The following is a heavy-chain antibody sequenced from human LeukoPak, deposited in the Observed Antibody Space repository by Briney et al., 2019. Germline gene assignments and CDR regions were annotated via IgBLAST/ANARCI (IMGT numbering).Heavy chain of an antibody. CDR1: GFTFSSYA. J-gene: IGHJ6*02. CDR3: AKDHGWFGERYYYGMDV. D-gene: IGHD3-10*01. Sequence: GGSLRLSCAASGFTFSSYAMSWVRQAPGKGLEWVSAISGSGGSTYYADSVKGRFTISRDNSKNTLYLQMNSLRAEDTAVYYCAKDHGWFGERYYYGMDVWGQGTTVTVSS. CDR2: ISGSGGST. V-gene: IGHV3-23*01.